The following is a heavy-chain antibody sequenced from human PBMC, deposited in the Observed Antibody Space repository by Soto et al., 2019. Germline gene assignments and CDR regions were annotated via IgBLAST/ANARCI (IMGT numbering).Heavy chain of an antibody. V-gene: IGHV4-4*02. J-gene: IGHJ5*02. CDR1: GGSINSSNW. Sequence: SETLSLTCAVSGGSINSSNWWTWVRQTPGQGLEWIGEICPSGTTNYNPSLKTRVTISLDKSTNQFSLRLTSVTAADTAIYYCARDPHEFWTSYWFDPWGQGTPVTVSS. D-gene: IGHD3-3*01. CDR2: ICPSGTT. CDR3: ARDPHEFWTSYWFDP.